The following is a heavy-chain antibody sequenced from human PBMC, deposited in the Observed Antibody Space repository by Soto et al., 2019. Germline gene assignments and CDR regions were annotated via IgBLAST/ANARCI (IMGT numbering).Heavy chain of an antibody. V-gene: IGHV3-23*01. Sequence: EVQLLESGGALVQPGGSLRLSCAASGFTFSSYAMSWVRQAPGKGLEWVSGIHGNGDRTYYADSVKGRFTISRDNSKNTLYLEMYSLRVEDTAVYFCTTTWRGLGTYYNVDYWGQGTLVTVSS. CDR1: GFTFSSYA. D-gene: IGHD3-10*01. J-gene: IGHJ4*02. CDR3: TTTWRGLGTYYNVDY. CDR2: IHGNGDRT.